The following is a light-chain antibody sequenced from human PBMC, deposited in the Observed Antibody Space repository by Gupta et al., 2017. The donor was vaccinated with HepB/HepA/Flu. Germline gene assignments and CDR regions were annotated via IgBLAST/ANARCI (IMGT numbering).Light chain of an antibody. CDR1: QGISNN. CDR2: GAS. J-gene: IGKJ4*01. CDR3: QKDKSVPLT. V-gene: IGKV1-27*01. Sequence: DIQMTQSPSSLSASVGDRVTITCRASQGISNNLAWYQQKPGTVPKLLIYGASTVQSGVPPRFSGSGSGTDFTLTISSLQPEDVATYYCQKDKSVPLTFGEGTKVQIK.